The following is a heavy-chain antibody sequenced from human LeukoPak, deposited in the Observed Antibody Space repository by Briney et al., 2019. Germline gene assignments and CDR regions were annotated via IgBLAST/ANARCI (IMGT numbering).Heavy chain of an antibody. CDR2: IFSGGST. J-gene: IGHJ4*02. CDR3: ARGGLPPGYSYGYYFDF. CDR1: GFTVSSNY. Sequence: GGSLRLSCAASGFTVSSNYMSWVRQAPGKGLEWVSVIFSGGSTYYADSVKGGFTISSDNSKNTLHLQMNSLRAEDTAVYYCARGGLPPGYSYGYYFDFWGQGTLVTVSS. V-gene: IGHV3-66*01. D-gene: IGHD5-18*01.